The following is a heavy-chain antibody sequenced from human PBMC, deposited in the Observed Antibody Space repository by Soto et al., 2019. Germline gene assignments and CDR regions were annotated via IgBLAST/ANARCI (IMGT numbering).Heavy chain of an antibody. CDR3: AKDTATAITSYYFYGMDV. CDR2: ISYDGRNK. CDR1: GFIFSTYG. V-gene: IGHV3-30*18. D-gene: IGHD5-18*01. J-gene: IGHJ6*02. Sequence: QMQLVESGGGVVQPGRSLRVSCEASGFIFSTYGMHWVRQAPGKGLEWVAVISYDGRNKYYADSVRGRFTISRDNSKNTLHLQMNSVRGEDTAVYYCAKDTATAITSYYFYGMDVWGQGTTGTVSS.